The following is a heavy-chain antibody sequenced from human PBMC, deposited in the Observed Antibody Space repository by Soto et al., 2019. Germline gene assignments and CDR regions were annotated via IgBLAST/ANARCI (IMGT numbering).Heavy chain of an antibody. CDR2: INPNSGGT. CDR3: ASAAVTGTAGLDF. J-gene: IGHJ4*02. CDR1: GYTFSGFY. V-gene: IGHV1-2*02. Sequence: ASVKVSCKASGYTFSGFYMHWVRQAPGQGLEWMGWINPNSGGTKSAEKFQGRVTMTRDTSISTAYMELSRLTSDDTAVYYCASAAVTGTAGLDFWGRGTQVTVSS. D-gene: IGHD6-19*01.